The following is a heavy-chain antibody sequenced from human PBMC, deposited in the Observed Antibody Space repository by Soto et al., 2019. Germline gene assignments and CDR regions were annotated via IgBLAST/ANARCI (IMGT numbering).Heavy chain of an antibody. CDR3: ARGWGRIFDY. J-gene: IGHJ4*02. CDR2: INHSGST. V-gene: IGHV4-34*01. CDR1: GGSFSGDC. D-gene: IGHD7-27*01. Sequence: QVQLQQWGAGLLKPSETLSLTCDVYGGSFSGDCWNWIRQPPGKGLEWIGEINHSGSTNYNPSLKSRVTLSVDTSKNQFSLKLSSVTAADTAVYYCARGWGRIFDYWGQGTLVTVSS.